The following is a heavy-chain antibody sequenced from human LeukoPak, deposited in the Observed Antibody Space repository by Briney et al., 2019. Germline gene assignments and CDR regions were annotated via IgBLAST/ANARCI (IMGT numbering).Heavy chain of an antibody. CDR2: IIPILGIA. V-gene: IGHV1-69*04. J-gene: IGHJ6*04. CDR1: GGTFSSYA. D-gene: IGHD3-10*01. CDR3: AGDYYGSGSYAEIGYYYYGMDV. Sequence: GASVKVSCKASGGTFSSYAISWVRQAPGQGLEWMGRIIPILGIANYAQKFQGRVTITADKSTSTAYMELSSLRSEDTAVYYCAGDYYGSGSYAEIGYYYYGMDVWGKGTTVTVSS.